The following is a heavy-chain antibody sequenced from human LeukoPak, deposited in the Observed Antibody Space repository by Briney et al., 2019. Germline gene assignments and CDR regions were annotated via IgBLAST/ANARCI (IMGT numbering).Heavy chain of an antibody. V-gene: IGHV3-7*01. CDR3: VRDGGFFRFEY. CDR1: GFIFGNYW. J-gene: IGHJ4*02. D-gene: IGHD3-16*01. CDR2: IKEDGSKT. Sequence: GGSLRLSCAASGFIFGNYWMTWVRQAPGKGLEWLVHIKEDGSKTDYVDSVRGRFTISRDNAKNSLYPQMSNLRDEDTAVYYCVRDGGFFRFEYWGQGTLVSVSS.